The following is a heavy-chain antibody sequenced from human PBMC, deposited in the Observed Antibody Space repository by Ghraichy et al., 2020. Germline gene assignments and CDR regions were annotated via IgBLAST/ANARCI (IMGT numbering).Heavy chain of an antibody. CDR2: IYYSGST. CDR1: GGSISSYY. V-gene: IGHV4-59*01. J-gene: IGHJ6*02. CDR3: ARDPSESPYYYYGMDV. Sequence: SETLSLTCTVSGGSISSYYWSWIRQPPGKGLEWIGYIYYSGSTNYNPSLKSRVTISVDTSKNQFSLKLSSVTAADTAVYYCARDPSESPYYYYGMDVWGQGTTVTVSS.